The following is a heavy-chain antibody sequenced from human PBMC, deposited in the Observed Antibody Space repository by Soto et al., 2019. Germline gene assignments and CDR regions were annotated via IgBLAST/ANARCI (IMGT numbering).Heavy chain of an antibody. V-gene: IGHV1-2*02. Sequence: ASVKVSCKASGYTFIVYYIHWVRQAPGQGLEWMGWININSGGTHYAQKFRGRLTVTRDTSINTAYMELSRLTSDAPAVFYCARDLRPDSSGWYGMDVWGQGTTVTVSS. CDR3: ARDLRPDSSGWYGMDV. CDR1: GYTFIVYY. CDR2: ININSGGT. J-gene: IGHJ6*02. D-gene: IGHD6-19*01.